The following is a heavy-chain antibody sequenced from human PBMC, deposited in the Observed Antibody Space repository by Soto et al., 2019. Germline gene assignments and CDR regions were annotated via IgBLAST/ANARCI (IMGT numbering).Heavy chain of an antibody. D-gene: IGHD3-3*01. CDR1: GGSISSGDYY. V-gene: IGHV4-31*03. Sequence: QVQLQESGPGLVKPSQTLSLTCTVSGGSISSGDYYWSWIRQHPGKGLEWIGYIYYSGSTYYNPSRKSRVTISVDTSKNQFSLKLSSVTAAAPAVYYCARWWSGSRQGFDPWGQGTPVTVSS. CDR2: IYYSGST. CDR3: ARWWSGSRQGFDP. J-gene: IGHJ5*02.